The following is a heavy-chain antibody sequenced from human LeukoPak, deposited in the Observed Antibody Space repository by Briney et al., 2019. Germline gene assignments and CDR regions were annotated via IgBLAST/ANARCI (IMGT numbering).Heavy chain of an antibody. J-gene: IGHJ4*02. D-gene: IGHD3-22*01. CDR2: INHNNGGT. Sequence: ASVKVSCKASGYAFTGYYMHWVRQAPGQGLEWMGWINHNNGGTNYAQNFQGRVTMTSDTSISTVYMELSGLGSDDTAVYYCARDAYNDNSFDYWGREPWSPSPQ. CDR1: GYAFTGYY. V-gene: IGHV1-2*02. CDR3: ARDAYNDNSFDY.